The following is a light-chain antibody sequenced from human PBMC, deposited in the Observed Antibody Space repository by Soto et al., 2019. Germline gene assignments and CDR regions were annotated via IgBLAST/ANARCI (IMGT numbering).Light chain of an antibody. J-gene: IGKJ1*01. CDR1: QSVSSSY. CDR3: QQYGSAPWT. V-gene: IGKV3-20*01. Sequence: EIVLTQSPGTLSLSPGERATLSCRASQSVSSSYLAWYQQKPGQAPRLLIYGASSRATGIPDRFSGSGSGTVLTLTISRLEPEDFAVYYCQQYGSAPWTFGQGTKVEIK. CDR2: GAS.